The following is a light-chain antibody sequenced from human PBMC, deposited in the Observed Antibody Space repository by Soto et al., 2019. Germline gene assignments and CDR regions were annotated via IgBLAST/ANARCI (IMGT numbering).Light chain of an antibody. CDR1: QSISSF. V-gene: IGKV1-39*01. Sequence: IQMTQSPPSLSASVGDRVTITCRASQSISSFLNWYQQRPGKAPKLLIYAASNLQSGVPSRFSGSGSGTDFTLTISSLQPEDSATYYCQQGSNIYVAFGQGTKVEVK. J-gene: IGKJ1*01. CDR2: AAS. CDR3: QQGSNIYVA.